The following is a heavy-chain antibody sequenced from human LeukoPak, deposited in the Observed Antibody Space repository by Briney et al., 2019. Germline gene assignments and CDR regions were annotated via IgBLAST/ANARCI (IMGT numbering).Heavy chain of an antibody. CDR1: EFTFSHYE. V-gene: IGHV3-48*03. CDR2: ISSSGTTI. CDR3: ARGGRSYGMDV. Sequence: PGGSLRLSCAASEFTFSHYEMNWVRQAPGKGLEWVSYISSSGTTIYYADSVKGRFTISRDNAKNSLYLQMNSLRAEDTALYYCARGGRSYGMDVRGQGTTVTVSS. J-gene: IGHJ6*02.